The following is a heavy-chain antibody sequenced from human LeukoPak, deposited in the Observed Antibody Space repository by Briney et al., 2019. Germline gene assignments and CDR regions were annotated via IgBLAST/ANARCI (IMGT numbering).Heavy chain of an antibody. J-gene: IGHJ4*02. CDR1: DDSITMYY. V-gene: IGHV3-64*02. CDR2: ISSHGGST. D-gene: IGHD3-22*01. CDR3: ARQAYYDKCFDY. Sequence: QSSETLSLTCSVSDDSITMYYWTWIRQPPGKGLEYVSAISSHGGSTYYADSVKGRLTISRDNSKNTLFLQMVSLRAEDMAVYYCARQAYYDKCFDYWGQGTLVTVSS.